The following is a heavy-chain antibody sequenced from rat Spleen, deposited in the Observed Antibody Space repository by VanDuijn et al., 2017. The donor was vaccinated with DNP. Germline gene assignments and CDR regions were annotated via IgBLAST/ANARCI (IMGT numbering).Heavy chain of an antibody. CDR1: GFTFSNYY. V-gene: IGHV5-25*01. Sequence: EVQLVESGGGLVQPGRSLKLSCAASGFTFSNYYMAWVRQAPTKGLEWVASISTSGGSTNYGDSVKGRFTISRDNAKSTLYLQMNSLRSEDTATYYCARGSGTYYWYFDFWGPGTMVTVSS. D-gene: IGHD5-1*01. CDR3: ARGSGTYYWYFDF. CDR2: ISTSGGST. J-gene: IGHJ1*01.